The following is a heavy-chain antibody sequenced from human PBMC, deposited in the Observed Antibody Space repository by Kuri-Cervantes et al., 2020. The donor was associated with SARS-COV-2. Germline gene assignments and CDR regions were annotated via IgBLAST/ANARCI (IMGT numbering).Heavy chain of an antibody. Sequence: SETLSLTCTVSGGSISSSSYYWGWIRQPPGKGLEWIGSIYYSGSTYYNPSLKSRVTISVDTSKNQFSLKLSSVTAADTAVYYCARALYCSGGSCSFGHWGQGTLVTVSS. D-gene: IGHD2-15*01. V-gene: IGHV4-39*07. CDR1: GGSISSSSYY. CDR2: IYYSGST. CDR3: ARALYCSGGSCSFGH. J-gene: IGHJ4*02.